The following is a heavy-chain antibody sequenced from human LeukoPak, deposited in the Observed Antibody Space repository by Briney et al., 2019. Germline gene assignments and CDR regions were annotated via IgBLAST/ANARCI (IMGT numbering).Heavy chain of an antibody. V-gene: IGHV3-21*01. CDR1: GFIFSQYT. CDR3: TRDGPLGQSCSDR. D-gene: IGHD2-15*01. Sequence: GSLVLSSAASGFIFSQYTMKGGRPAPGKGGEGVSCISSRGEYMHYADSVNGRFTTPRHHAKNSLSLQMDSLTADATALYFCTRDGPLGQSCSDRWGQGTLVTVSS. CDR2: ISSRGEYM. J-gene: IGHJ5*02.